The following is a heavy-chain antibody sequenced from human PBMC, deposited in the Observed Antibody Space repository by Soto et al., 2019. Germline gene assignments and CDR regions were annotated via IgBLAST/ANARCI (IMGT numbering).Heavy chain of an antibody. CDR1: GGSISSSSYY. D-gene: IGHD3-3*01. CDR2: IYYSGST. Sequence: TSETLSLTCTVSGGSISSSSYYWGWIRQPPGKGLEWIGSIYYSGSTYYNPSLKSRVTISVDTSKNQFSLKLSSVTAADTAVYYCASSGYDFWSGYNYYFDYWGQGTLVTVSS. J-gene: IGHJ4*02. V-gene: IGHV4-39*01. CDR3: ASSGYDFWSGYNYYFDY.